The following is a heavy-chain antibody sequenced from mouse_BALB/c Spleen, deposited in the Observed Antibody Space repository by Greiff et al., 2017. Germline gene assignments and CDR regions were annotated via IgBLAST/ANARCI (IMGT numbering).Heavy chain of an antibody. CDR3: ARQITTATSFAY. D-gene: IGHD1-2*01. J-gene: IGHJ3*01. V-gene: IGHV5-17*02. CDR2: ISSGSSTI. Sequence: EVKLVESGGGLVQPGGSRKLSCAASGFTFSSFGMHWVRQAPEKGLEWVAYISSGSSTIYYADTVKGRFTISRDNPKNTLFLQMTSLRSEDTAMYYCARQITTATSFAYWGQGTLVTVSA. CDR1: GFTFSSFG.